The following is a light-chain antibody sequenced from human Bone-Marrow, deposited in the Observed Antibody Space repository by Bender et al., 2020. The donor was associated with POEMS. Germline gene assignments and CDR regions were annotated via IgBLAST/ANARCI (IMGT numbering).Light chain of an antibody. CDR2: SSH. CDR3: AVCDDSLNGWV. J-gene: IGLJ3*02. CDR1: SSNIGAHA. V-gene: IGLV1-44*01. Sequence: QSVLTQPPSASGTPGQRVTISCSGGSSNIGAHAVNWYQHLPGTAPKLLIYSSHRRPSEVPDRFSGSWSVTSASLAISGLQSEAEADYYCAVCDDSLNGWVFGGGTKLTVL.